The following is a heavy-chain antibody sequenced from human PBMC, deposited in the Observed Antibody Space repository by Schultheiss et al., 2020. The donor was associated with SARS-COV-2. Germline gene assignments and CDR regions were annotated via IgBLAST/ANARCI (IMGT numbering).Heavy chain of an antibody. V-gene: IGHV3-11*01. Sequence: GESLKISCAASGFTFSDYYMSWIRQAPGKGLEWVSYISSSGSTIYYADSVKGRFTISRDNAKNSLYLQMNSLRAEDTAVYYCARGRTTAWFDPWGQGTLVTVSS. CDR1: GFTFSDYY. CDR3: ARGRTTAWFDP. D-gene: IGHD4-11*01. CDR2: ISSSGSTI. J-gene: IGHJ5*02.